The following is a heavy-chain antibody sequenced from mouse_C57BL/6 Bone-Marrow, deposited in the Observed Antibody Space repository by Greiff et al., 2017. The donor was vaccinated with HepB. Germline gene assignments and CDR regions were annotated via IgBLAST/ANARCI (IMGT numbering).Heavy chain of an antibody. D-gene: IGHD2-5*01. CDR3: TAAYYSNYLYYYAMDY. CDR2: IRNKANNHAT. CDR1: GFTFSDAW. V-gene: IGHV6-6*01. J-gene: IGHJ4*01. Sequence: EVQLQQSGGGLVQPGGSMKLSCAASGFTFSDAWMDWVRQSPEQGLEWVAEIRNKANNHATYYAESVKGRFTISRDDSKSSVYLQMNSLRAEDTGIYYCTAAYYSNYLYYYAMDYWGQGTSVTVSS.